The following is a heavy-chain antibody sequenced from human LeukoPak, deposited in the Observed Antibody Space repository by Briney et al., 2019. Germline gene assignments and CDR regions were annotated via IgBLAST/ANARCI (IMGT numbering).Heavy chain of an antibody. CDR3: ARAELPYDFWSGPNSNFDY. D-gene: IGHD3-3*01. CDR2: INAGNGNT. V-gene: IGHV1-3*01. J-gene: IGHJ4*02. Sequence: GASVKVSCKASGYTFTSYAMHWVRQAPGQRLEWMGWINAGNGNTKYSQKFQGRVTITRDTSASTAYMELSSLRSEDTAVYYCARAELPYDFWSGPNSNFDYWGQGTLVTVSS. CDR1: GYTFTSYA.